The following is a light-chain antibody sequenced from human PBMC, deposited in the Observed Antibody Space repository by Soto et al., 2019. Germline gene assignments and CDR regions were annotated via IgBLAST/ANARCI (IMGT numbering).Light chain of an antibody. CDR3: QQYSDWPLT. Sequence: EIVMTQSPATLSVSPGERATLSCRASQSVSSNLAWYQQKPGQAPRLLIFGASTRATGIPARFSGSGSETEFTLTISSLQSEEFAVYYCQQYSDWPLTFGGGTKVEIK. CDR2: GAS. CDR1: QSVSSN. V-gene: IGKV3D-15*01. J-gene: IGKJ4*01.